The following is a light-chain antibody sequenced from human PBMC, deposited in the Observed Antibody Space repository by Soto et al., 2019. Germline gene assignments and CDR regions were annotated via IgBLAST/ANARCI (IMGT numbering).Light chain of an antibody. J-gene: IGLJ1*01. V-gene: IGLV2-14*01. CDR3: SSYTRSSTQV. Sequence: QSALTQPASVSGSPGQSITISCTGTSSDVGGYNYVSWYQQHPGKAPKLMIYEVSNRPSGVSNRFSGSKSGNTASLTISGLQAEYEADYYCSSYTRSSTQVFGTGTKLTVL. CDR2: EVS. CDR1: SSDVGGYNY.